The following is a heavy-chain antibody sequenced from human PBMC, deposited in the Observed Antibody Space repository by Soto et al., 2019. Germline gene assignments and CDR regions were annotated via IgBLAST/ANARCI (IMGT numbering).Heavy chain of an antibody. CDR2: ISYDGSNK. Sequence: GGSLRLSCAASGFTFSSYAMHWVRQAPGKGLEWVAVISYDGSNKYYADSVKGRFTISRDNSKNTLYLQMNSLRAEDTAVYYCARDSDTMIVVVNTIVDYWGQGTLVTVSS. D-gene: IGHD3-22*01. J-gene: IGHJ4*02. CDR1: GFTFSSYA. CDR3: ARDSDTMIVVVNTIVDY. V-gene: IGHV3-30-3*01.